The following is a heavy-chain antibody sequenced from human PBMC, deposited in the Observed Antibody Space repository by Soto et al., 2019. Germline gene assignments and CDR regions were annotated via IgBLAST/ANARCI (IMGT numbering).Heavy chain of an antibody. V-gene: IGHV1-69*13. Sequence: GGPVKVSCKASGGTFSSYAISWVRQAPGQGLEWMGGIIPIFGTANYAQKFQGRVTITADESTSTAYMELSSLRSEDTAVYYCARAGFSMGYYGMDVWGQGTTVTVSS. CDR2: IIPIFGTA. D-gene: IGHD2-8*01. CDR3: ARAGFSMGYYGMDV. J-gene: IGHJ6*02. CDR1: GGTFSSYA.